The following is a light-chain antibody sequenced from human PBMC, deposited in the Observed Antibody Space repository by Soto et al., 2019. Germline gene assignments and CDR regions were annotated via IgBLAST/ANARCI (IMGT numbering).Light chain of an antibody. V-gene: IGKV1-5*03. Sequence: DIQMTQSPSTLSAAVGDRVTITCRASQSIGSWLAWYQQKPGKAPKLLIYKASSLESGVPSRFSGSGSGTEFTLPISSLHPDDFAPYYCQQYNSYLLTFGGGPKVEIK. CDR1: QSIGSW. CDR2: KAS. J-gene: IGKJ4*01. CDR3: QQYNSYLLT.